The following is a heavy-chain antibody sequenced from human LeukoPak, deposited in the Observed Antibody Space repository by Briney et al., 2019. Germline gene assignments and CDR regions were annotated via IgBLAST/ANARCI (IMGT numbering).Heavy chain of an antibody. V-gene: IGHV1-46*01. CDR1: GYTFTSYY. Sequence: GASVKVSCKASGYTFTSYYMHWVRQAPGQGLEWMGIINPSGGSTSYAQKFQGRVTMARDMSTSTVYMELSSLRSEDTAVYYCARRRTSGKNWFDPWGQGTLVTVSS. CDR3: ARRRTSGKNWFDP. D-gene: IGHD6-6*01. CDR2: INPSGGST. J-gene: IGHJ5*02.